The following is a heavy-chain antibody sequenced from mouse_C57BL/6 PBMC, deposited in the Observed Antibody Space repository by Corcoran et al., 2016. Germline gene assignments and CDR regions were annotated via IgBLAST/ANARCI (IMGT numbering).Heavy chain of an antibody. V-gene: IGHV9-3*01. CDR1: GYTFTTYG. CDR2: INTYSGVP. Sequence: QIQLVQSGPELKKPGETVKISCKASGYTFTTYGMSWVKQAPGKGLKWMGWINTYSGVPTYADDFKGRFAFSLETSASTAYLQINNLKNEDTATYFCARDDYAMDYWGQGTSVTVSS. J-gene: IGHJ4*01. CDR3: ARDDYAMDY.